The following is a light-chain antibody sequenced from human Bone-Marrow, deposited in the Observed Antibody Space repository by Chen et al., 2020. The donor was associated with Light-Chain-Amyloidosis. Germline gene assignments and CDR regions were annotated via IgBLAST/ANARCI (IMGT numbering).Light chain of an antibody. V-gene: IGKV3-20*01. CDR1: QTISSNY. J-gene: IGKJ4*01. CDR2: GSS. Sequence: EIVLTQSPGTLSLSPGEGANLSCRASQTISSNYLTWYQQKFGQAPRLLIYGSSSRATGIPDRFTGSGSGTDVTLTINRMETEDFAMYYCQQYGTSPLTFGGGTKVEIK. CDR3: QQYGTSPLT.